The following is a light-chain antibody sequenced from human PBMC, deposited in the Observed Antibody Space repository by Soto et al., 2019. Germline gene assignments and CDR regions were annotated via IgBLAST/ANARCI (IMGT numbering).Light chain of an antibody. CDR2: RVS. V-gene: IGKV3-20*01. J-gene: IGKJ4*01. Sequence: EIVLTQSPGTLSLSPGERATLSCRASQSLSSSYLAWHQQKPGQAPRLLIFRVSNRATGIPDRFSGSGSGTDFTLIISRLEPEDFAVYYCQQHGDSPVTFGGGTKVEIK. CDR1: QSLSSSY. CDR3: QQHGDSPVT.